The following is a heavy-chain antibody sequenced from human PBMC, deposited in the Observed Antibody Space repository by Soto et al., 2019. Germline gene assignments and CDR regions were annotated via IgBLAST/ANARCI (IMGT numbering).Heavy chain of an antibody. CDR2: IHYSGGT. D-gene: IGHD6-19*01. CDR1: GGSMSDGGYY. J-gene: IGHJ4*02. V-gene: IGHV4-31*02. CDR3: AREDRVSVPGTFDY. Sequence: QVQLQESGPGLVKPSQTLSLTCSVSGGSMSDGGYYWSWIRHYPGKGLEWIGYIHYSGGTYYIPSLKSRVTISIDTSKKQFSLNLSSVTAADTAVYYCAREDRVSVPGTFDYWGQGTLVTVSS.